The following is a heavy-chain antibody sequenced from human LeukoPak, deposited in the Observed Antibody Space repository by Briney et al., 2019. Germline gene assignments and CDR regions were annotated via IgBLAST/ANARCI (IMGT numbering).Heavy chain of an antibody. Sequence: SETLSLNCSVSGGSISSYWWSWIRQPAGKGLEFIGRIYTTGRTNYNPSLKSRVSMSVDPSKNKFSLELTSVTAADTAVYFCARAVYTISSYRFDYWGQGALVTVSS. CDR3: ARAVYTISSYRFDY. V-gene: IGHV4-4*07. CDR2: IYTTGRT. D-gene: IGHD3-16*01. J-gene: IGHJ4*02. CDR1: GGSISSYW.